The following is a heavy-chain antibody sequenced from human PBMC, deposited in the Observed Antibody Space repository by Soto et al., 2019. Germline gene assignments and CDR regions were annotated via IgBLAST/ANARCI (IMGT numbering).Heavy chain of an antibody. J-gene: IGHJ3*02. CDR1: GGSISSYY. Sequence: QVQLQESGPGLVKPSETLSLTCTVSGGSISSYYWSWIRQPPGKGLEWIGYIYYSGSTNYNPSLKSRVTISVDTSKNQFSLKLSSVTAADTAVYYCARGDIVVVVAADPESGFANAFDIWGQGTMVTVSS. CDR3: ARGDIVVVVAADPESGFANAFDI. V-gene: IGHV4-59*01. CDR2: IYYSGST. D-gene: IGHD2-15*01.